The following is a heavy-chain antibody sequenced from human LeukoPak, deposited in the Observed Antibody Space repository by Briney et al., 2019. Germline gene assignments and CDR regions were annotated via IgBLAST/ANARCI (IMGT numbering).Heavy chain of an antibody. D-gene: IGHD5-18*01. Sequence: SVKVSCKASGGTFSSYAISWVRQAPGQGLEWMGGIIPIFGTANHAQKFQGRVTITADESTSTAYMELSSLRSEDTAVYYCTKRGRSYGDFDYWGQGTLVSVSS. CDR2: IIPIFGTA. J-gene: IGHJ4*02. CDR1: GGTFSSYA. V-gene: IGHV1-69*01. CDR3: TKRGRSYGDFDY.